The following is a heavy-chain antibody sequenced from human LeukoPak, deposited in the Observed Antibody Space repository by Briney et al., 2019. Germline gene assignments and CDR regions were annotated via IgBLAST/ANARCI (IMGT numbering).Heavy chain of an antibody. CDR3: AKDRVISPTWIQRRRPGYYFDY. CDR1: GFTFSSYA. V-gene: IGHV3-23*01. CDR2: ISGSGGST. J-gene: IGHJ4*02. D-gene: IGHD5-18*01. Sequence: GGSLRLSCAASGFTFSSYAMSWVRQAPGKGLEWVSAISGSGGSTCYADSVKGRFTISRDNSKNTLYLQMNSLRAEDTAVYYCAKDRVISPTWIQRRRPGYYFDYWGQGTLVTVSS.